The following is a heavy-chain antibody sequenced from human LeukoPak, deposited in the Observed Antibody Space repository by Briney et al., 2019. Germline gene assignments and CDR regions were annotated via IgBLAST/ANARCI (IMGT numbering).Heavy chain of an antibody. J-gene: IGHJ4*02. V-gene: IGHV3-23*01. D-gene: IGHD2-2*01. Sequence: QPGGSLRLSCAASGFTFSRYAMSWVRQASGKGLEWVSTISGRGVSTSYADSVRGRFTISRDNAKNSLYLQMNSLRAEDTAVYYCARAGIGGSSTSCDYWGQGTLVTVSS. CDR3: ARAGIGGSSTSCDY. CDR2: ISGRGVST. CDR1: GFTFSRYA.